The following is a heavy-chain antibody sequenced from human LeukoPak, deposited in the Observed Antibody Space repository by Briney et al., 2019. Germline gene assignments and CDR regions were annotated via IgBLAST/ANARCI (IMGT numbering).Heavy chain of an antibody. J-gene: IGHJ4*02. Sequence: SETLSLTCTVSGGSISSGGYYWSWIRQPPGKGLEWIGYIYHSGSTYYNPSLKSRVTISVDRSKNQFSLKLSSVTAADTAVYYCAREPRPVGATVYFDYWGQGTLVTVSS. CDR3: AREPRPVGATVYFDY. V-gene: IGHV4-30-2*01. CDR1: GGSISSGGYY. CDR2: IYHSGST. D-gene: IGHD1-26*01.